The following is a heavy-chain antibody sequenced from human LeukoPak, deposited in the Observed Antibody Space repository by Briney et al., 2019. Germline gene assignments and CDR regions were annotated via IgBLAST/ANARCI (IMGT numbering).Heavy chain of an antibody. CDR3: ARDRRGDSYGPLDS. Sequence: GGSLRLSCAASGFSFSSHSMNWVRQAPGKGLEWVSYISSSSVIYYPDSVKGRFTISRDNAKNPLYLQMNSLTAEDTAVYYCARDRRGDSYGPLDSWGQGTLVTVSS. V-gene: IGHV3-48*01. D-gene: IGHD5-18*01. J-gene: IGHJ4*02. CDR2: ISSSSVI. CDR1: GFSFSSHS.